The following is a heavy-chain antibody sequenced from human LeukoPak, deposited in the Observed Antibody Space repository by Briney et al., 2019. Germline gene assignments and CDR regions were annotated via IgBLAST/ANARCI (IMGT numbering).Heavy chain of an antibody. D-gene: IGHD3-16*02. J-gene: IGHJ4*02. CDR3: ATYSRYYDYVWGSYRTYFDY. CDR2: ISSSSYI. Sequence: GGSLRLSCAASGFTFSSYSMNWVRQAPGKGLEWVSSISSSSYIYYADSVKGRFTISRDNAKNSLYLQMNSLRAEDTAVYYCATYSRYYDYVWGSYRTYFDYWGQGTLVTVSS. V-gene: IGHV3-21*01. CDR1: GFTFSSYS.